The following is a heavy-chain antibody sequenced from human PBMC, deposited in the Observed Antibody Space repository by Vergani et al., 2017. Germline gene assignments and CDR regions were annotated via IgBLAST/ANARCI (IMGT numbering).Heavy chain of an antibody. D-gene: IGHD6-19*01. CDR2: ISGSGGST. J-gene: IGHJ4*02. V-gene: IGHV3-23*01. CDR3: AKQSVAVAGRRGAGFDY. Sequence: EVQLLESGGGLVQPGGSLRLSCAASGFTFSSYAMSWARQAPGKGREWVSDISGSGGSTYYADSVKGRFTISRDNSKNTLYLQMNSLRAEDTAVYYCAKQSVAVAGRRGAGFDYWGQGTLVTVSS. CDR1: GFTFSSYA.